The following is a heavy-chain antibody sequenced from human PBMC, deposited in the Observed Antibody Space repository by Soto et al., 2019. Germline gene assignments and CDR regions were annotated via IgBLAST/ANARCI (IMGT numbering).Heavy chain of an antibody. CDR3: ARESRGGYYYDSSGPQYYGMDV. Sequence: PSETLSLTCAVYGGSFSGYYWSWIRQPPGKGLEWIGEINHSGSTNYNPSLERRVTITVDTSKNQFSLKLSTVTAADTAVYYCARESRGGYYYDSSGPQYYGMDVWGQGTMVTVSS. J-gene: IGHJ6*02. CDR2: INHSGST. V-gene: IGHV4-34*01. CDR1: GGSFSGYY. D-gene: IGHD3-22*01.